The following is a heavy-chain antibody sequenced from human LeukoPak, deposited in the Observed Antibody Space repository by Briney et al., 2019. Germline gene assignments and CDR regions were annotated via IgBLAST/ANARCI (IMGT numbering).Heavy chain of an antibody. Sequence: GGSLRLSCAASGFTFSSYAMHWVRQAPGKGLEWVAVISYDGSNKYYADSVKGRFTISRDNSKNTLYLQMNSLRAEDTAVYYCARGGQQLSWGQGTLVTVSS. D-gene: IGHD6-13*01. CDR2: ISYDGSNK. J-gene: IGHJ5*02. CDR1: GFTFSSYA. V-gene: IGHV3-30-3*01. CDR3: ARGGQQLS.